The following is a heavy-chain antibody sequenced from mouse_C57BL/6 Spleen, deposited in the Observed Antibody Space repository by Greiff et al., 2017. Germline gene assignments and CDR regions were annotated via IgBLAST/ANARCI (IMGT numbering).Heavy chain of an antibody. CDR2: IWSGGST. V-gene: IGHV2-2*01. J-gene: IGHJ4*01. D-gene: IGHD2-4*01. CDR3: ARYDYDKMSAMDY. Sequence: QVQLKASGPGLVQPSQSLSITCTVSGFSLTSYGVHWVRQSPGTGLEWLGVIWSGGSTDSNAAFISRLSISKDNSKRQVFLKMNILQADDTAIYYCARYDYDKMSAMDYWGQGTSVTVSS. CDR1: GFSLTSYG.